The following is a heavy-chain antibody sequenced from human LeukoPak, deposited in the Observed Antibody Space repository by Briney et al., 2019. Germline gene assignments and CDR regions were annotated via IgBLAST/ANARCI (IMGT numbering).Heavy chain of an antibody. Sequence: GASLRLSCAASGLPFDDFGMSWVHQAPGKGLDGVAGINWNGGSTGYADSVKGRFTISTDNAKNSLYLQMNSLRAEDTALYYCAAYCTSTSCLDAFDIWGQGTMVTVSS. D-gene: IGHD2-2*01. CDR3: AAYCTSTSCLDAFDI. CDR2: INWNGGST. CDR1: GLPFDDFG. V-gene: IGHV3-20*04. J-gene: IGHJ3*02.